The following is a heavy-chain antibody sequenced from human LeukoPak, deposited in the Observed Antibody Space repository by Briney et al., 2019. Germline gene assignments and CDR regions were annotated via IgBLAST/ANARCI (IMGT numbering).Heavy chain of an antibody. CDR3: ARHYGGYPFDY. V-gene: IGHV4-59*01. D-gene: IGHD4-17*01. J-gene: IGHJ4*02. Sequence: PSETLSLTCTVSGGSISSYYGSWIRQPPGKGLEWIGYIYYSGSTNYNPSLKSRVTISVDTSKNQFSLKLSSVTAADTAVYYCARHYGGYPFDYWGQGTLVTVSS. CDR2: IYYSGST. CDR1: GGSISSYY.